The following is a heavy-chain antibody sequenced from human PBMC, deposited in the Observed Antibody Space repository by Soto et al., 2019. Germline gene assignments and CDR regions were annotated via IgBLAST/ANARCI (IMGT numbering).Heavy chain of an antibody. CDR2: VGPYNGNT. CDR3: ARCYCSLGSCYTCWHFDL. D-gene: IGHD2-15*01. J-gene: IGHJ2*01. CDR1: GYTFTNYG. Sequence: QVQLVQSGAEVKKPGASVRVSCKASGYTFTNYGISWVRQAPGQGLEWMGWVGPYNGNTDHAQNFQGRVTMTTETSTNTAYMELGSLRSDDTALYYCARCYCSLGSCYTCWHFDLWGRGTLVTVSS. V-gene: IGHV1-18*04.